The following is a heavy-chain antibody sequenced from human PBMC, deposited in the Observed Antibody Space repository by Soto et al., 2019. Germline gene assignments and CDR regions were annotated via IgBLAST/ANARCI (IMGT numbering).Heavy chain of an antibody. J-gene: IGHJ4*02. CDR2: IYSGGYT. V-gene: IGHV3-53*01. CDR1: GFTVSNNY. D-gene: IGHD2-2*01. Sequence: EVQLVESGGGLIQPGGSLRLSCAVSGFTVSNNYMSWVRQAPGKGLEGVSVIYSGGYTAYGDSVKGRFTISRDNSKNTIYFKMKSRGADDPAVFYWATQPGGGGYWGQGTLVTVSS. CDR3: ATQPGGGGY.